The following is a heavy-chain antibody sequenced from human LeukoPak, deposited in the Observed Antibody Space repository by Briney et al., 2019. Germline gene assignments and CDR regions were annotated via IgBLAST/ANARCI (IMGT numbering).Heavy chain of an antibody. CDR1: GYSFTSYN. CDR3: ARVRDGYNDAYDI. Sequence: GASVKISCKTSGYSFTSYNLHWVRQAPGQRLERMGIIKPSGGNTNYAQKFQGRVTMTRDTSTSTVYMELSSLKSEDTAVYYCARVRDGYNDAYDIWGQGTMVTVTS. J-gene: IGHJ3*02. D-gene: IGHD5-24*01. V-gene: IGHV1-46*01. CDR2: IKPSGGNT.